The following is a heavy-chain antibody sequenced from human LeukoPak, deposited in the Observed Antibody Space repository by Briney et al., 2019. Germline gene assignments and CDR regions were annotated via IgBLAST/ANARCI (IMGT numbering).Heavy chain of an antibody. D-gene: IGHD3-10*01. V-gene: IGHV4-39*01. Sequence: SETLSLTCTVSGGSISRSTDYWGWIRQSPGRGLEWIGFVHYTGSTKYHSSLESRVTLSADTSRNQISLHLSSVAAADTAVYHCARAFYFVSGSYGLDVWGQGTTVTVSS. CDR1: GGSISRSTDY. CDR3: ARAFYFVSGSYGLDV. J-gene: IGHJ6*02. CDR2: VHYTGST.